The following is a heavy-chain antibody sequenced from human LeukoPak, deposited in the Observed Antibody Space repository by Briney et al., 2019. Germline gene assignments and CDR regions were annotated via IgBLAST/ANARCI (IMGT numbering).Heavy chain of an antibody. CDR1: GYSFTRYD. J-gene: IGHJ4*02. Sequence: GASVKVSCKASGYSFTRYDINWVRQATGQGLEWMGWMNPKSGNTGYAQKFQGRVTLTRNTSISTAYMELSSLRSEDTAVYYCARVDVLNKGWYDYWGQGTLVTVSS. V-gene: IGHV1-8*01. D-gene: IGHD6-19*01. CDR3: ARVDVLNKGWYDY. CDR2: MNPKSGNT.